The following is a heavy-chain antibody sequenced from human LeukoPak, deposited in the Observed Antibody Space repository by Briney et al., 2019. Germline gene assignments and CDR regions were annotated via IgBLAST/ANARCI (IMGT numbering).Heavy chain of an antibody. Sequence: GGSLRLSCAASGFTFDDYGMSWVRQAPGKGLEWVSGINWNGGSTGYADSVKGRFTISRDNSKNTLYLQMNSLRAEDTAMYYCAKVSLNMVNDAFDIWGQGTMVSVSS. CDR1: GFTFDDYG. V-gene: IGHV3-20*04. CDR3: AKVSLNMVNDAFDI. D-gene: IGHD4/OR15-4a*01. J-gene: IGHJ3*02. CDR2: INWNGGST.